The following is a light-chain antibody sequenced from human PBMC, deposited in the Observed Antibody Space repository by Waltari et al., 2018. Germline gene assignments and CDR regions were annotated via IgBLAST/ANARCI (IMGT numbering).Light chain of an antibody. CDR1: QSISSN. Sequence: EIVLTQSPATLSLSPGERVTLSCRASQSISSNLAWYQFRPGQAPRLLIYDASNRATGIPARFSGSGSGTDFTLTINSLEPEDFAVYYCQQRSSWPLTFGGGTKVEIK. CDR3: QQRSSWPLT. V-gene: IGKV3-11*01. J-gene: IGKJ4*01. CDR2: DAS.